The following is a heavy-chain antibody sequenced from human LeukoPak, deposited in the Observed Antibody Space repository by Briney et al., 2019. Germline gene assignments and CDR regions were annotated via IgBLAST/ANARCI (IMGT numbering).Heavy chain of an antibody. CDR3: ATLPGIAAAGPVGWYFDL. Sequence: SETLSLTCTVSGGSISSYYWSWIRQPPGKGLEWIGYIYYSGSTNYNPSLKSRVTISVDTSKNQFSLKLSSVTAADTAVYYCATLPGIAAAGPVGWYFDLWGRGTLVTVSS. CDR1: GGSISSYY. V-gene: IGHV4-59*12. J-gene: IGHJ2*01. CDR2: IYYSGST. D-gene: IGHD6-13*01.